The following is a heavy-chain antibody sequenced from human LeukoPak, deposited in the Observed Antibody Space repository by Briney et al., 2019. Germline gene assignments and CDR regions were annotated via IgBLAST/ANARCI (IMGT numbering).Heavy chain of an antibody. CDR1: GFTFSSYA. CDR3: ASAQSGWVLAPLDY. V-gene: IGHV3-30*01. D-gene: IGHD2-8*02. CDR2: ISYDGSNK. Sequence: GGSLRLSCAASGFTFSSYAMHWVRQAPGKGLGWVAVISYDGSNKYYADSVKGRFTISRDNSKNTLYLQMNSLRAEDTAVYYCASAQSGWVLAPLDYWGQGTLVTVSS. J-gene: IGHJ4*02.